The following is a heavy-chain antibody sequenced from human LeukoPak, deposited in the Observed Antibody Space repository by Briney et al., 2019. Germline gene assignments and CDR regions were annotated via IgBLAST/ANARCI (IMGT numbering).Heavy chain of an antibody. J-gene: IGHJ3*02. D-gene: IGHD3-9*01. V-gene: IGHV4-4*02. CDR3: ARVTAPRLVITAFDI. Sequence: SETLSLTCAVSGGSISSSNWWSWVRQPPGKGLEWIGSIYYSGSTYYNPSLKSRVTISVDTSKNQFSLKLSSVTAADTAVYYCARVTAPRLVITAFDIWGQGTMVTVSS. CDR2: IYYSGST. CDR1: GGSISSSNW.